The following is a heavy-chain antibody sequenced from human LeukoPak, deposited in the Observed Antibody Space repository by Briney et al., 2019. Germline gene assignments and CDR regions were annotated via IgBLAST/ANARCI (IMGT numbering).Heavy chain of an antibody. D-gene: IGHD2-8*01. CDR3: ARVGYCTNGVCSPLYYYMDV. V-gene: IGHV1-18*01. CDR2: ISAYNGNT. CDR1: GYTFTSYG. J-gene: IGHJ6*03. Sequence: ASVKVSCKASGYTFTSYGISWVRQAPGQGLEWMGWISAYNGNTNYAQKLQGRVTMTTDTSTRTAYMELRSLRSDDTAVYYCARVGYCTNGVCSPLYYYMDVWGKGTTVTVSS.